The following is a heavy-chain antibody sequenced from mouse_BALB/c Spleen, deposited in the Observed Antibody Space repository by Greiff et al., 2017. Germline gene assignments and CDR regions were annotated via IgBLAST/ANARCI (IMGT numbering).Heavy chain of an antibody. Sequence: QVQLQQPGAELVKPGASVKMSCKASGYTFTSYWMHWVKQRPGQGLEWIGVIDPSDSYTSYNQKFKGKATLTVDTSSSTAYMQLSSLTSEDSAVYYCARGVGAMDYWGQGTSVTVSS. V-gene: IGHV1-59*01. CDR3: ARGVGAMDY. CDR1: GYTFTSYW. D-gene: IGHD3-1*01. CDR2: IDPSDSYT. J-gene: IGHJ4*01.